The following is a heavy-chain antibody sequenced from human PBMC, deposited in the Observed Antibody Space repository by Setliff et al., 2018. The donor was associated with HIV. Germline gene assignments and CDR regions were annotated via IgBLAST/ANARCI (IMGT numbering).Heavy chain of an antibody. CDR1: GFTFSPYW. CDR2: INSDGTST. D-gene: IGHD3-22*01. J-gene: IGHJ4*02. V-gene: IGHV3-74*03. Sequence: PGGSLRLSCAASGFTFSPYWMHWVRQAPGKGLVWVSRINSDGTSTTYADSVKGRFTISRDNAKNTLYLQMNSLRAEDTAAYYCARDLSYDYDRSSDTFDYWGQGTLVTVSS. CDR3: ARDLSYDYDRSSDTFDY.